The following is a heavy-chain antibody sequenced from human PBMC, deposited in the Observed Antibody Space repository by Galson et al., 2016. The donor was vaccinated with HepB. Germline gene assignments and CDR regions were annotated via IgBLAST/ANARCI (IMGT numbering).Heavy chain of an antibody. CDR1: GGSFSGDH. V-gene: IGHV4-34*01. Sequence: SETLSLTCAVYGGSFSGDHWSWIRRPPGKGLGWTGEINHSGSTNYNPSLKSRVTMSVDTSKNQFSLKLSSVTAADTAVYYCARGNKGVRLELWGQGTLVTVSS. D-gene: IGHD4/OR15-4a*01. CDR2: INHSGST. J-gene: IGHJ1*01. CDR3: ARGNKGVRLEL.